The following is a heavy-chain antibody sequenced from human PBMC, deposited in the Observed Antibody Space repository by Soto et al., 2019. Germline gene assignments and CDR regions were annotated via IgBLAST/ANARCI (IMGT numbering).Heavy chain of an antibody. CDR2: IYSGGST. CDR3: ARDGEAGGYFDY. D-gene: IGHD2-15*01. V-gene: IGHV3-66*01. Sequence: EVQLVESGGGLVQPGRSLRLSCAASGFTFDDYAMHWVRQAPGKGLEWVSGIYSGGSTYYADSVKGRFTISRDNSKNTLYLQMNSLRAEDTAVYYCARDGEAGGYFDYWGQGTLVTVSS. CDR1: GFTFDDYA. J-gene: IGHJ4*02.